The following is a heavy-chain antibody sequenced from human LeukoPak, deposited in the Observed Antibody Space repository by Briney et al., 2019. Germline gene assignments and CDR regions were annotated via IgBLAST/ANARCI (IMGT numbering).Heavy chain of an antibody. Sequence: GGSLRLSCAASGFTFSSYAMSWVRQAPGKGLEWVSAISGSGGSTYYADSVKGRFTISRDNSKNTLYLQMNSLRAEHTAVYYCATTQWLVDAFDIWGQGTMVTVSS. V-gene: IGHV3-23*01. CDR1: GFTFSSYA. J-gene: IGHJ3*02. CDR2: ISGSGGST. CDR3: ATTQWLVDAFDI. D-gene: IGHD6-19*01.